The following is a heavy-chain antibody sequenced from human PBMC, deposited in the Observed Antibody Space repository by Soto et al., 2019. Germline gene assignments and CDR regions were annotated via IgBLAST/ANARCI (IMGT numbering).Heavy chain of an antibody. Sequence: SETLSLTCAVYGGSFSGYYWSWIRQPPGKGLEWIGEINHSGSTNYNPSLKSRVTISVDTSKNQFSLKLSSVTAADTAVYYCATLLAAAGTDYFDYWGQGTLVTVSS. J-gene: IGHJ4*02. D-gene: IGHD6-13*01. V-gene: IGHV4-34*01. CDR1: GGSFSGYY. CDR2: INHSGST. CDR3: ATLLAAAGTDYFDY.